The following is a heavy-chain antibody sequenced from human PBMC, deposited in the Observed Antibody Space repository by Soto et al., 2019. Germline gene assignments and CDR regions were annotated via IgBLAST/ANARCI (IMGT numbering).Heavy chain of an antibody. CDR1: GFTFSSYE. J-gene: IGHJ6*02. V-gene: IGHV3-48*03. CDR2: ISSSGSTI. Sequence: GGSLRLSCAASGFTFSSYEMNWVRQAPGKGLEWVSYISSSGSTIYYADSVKGRFTISRDNAKNSLYLQMNSLRAEDTAVYYCARELLYYYYGMDVWGQGTTVTVSS. CDR3: ARELLYYYYGMDV. D-gene: IGHD2-15*01.